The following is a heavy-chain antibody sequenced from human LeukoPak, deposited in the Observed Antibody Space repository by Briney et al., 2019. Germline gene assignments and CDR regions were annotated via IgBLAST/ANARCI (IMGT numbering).Heavy chain of an antibody. Sequence: GEALKISRKGSGYSFTSYLIGRGRQIAGKGLEWMGIIYPGDSDTRYSPSFQGQVTTSADKSISTAHLQWSSLKASDTAMYYCARRSAGVWGLWGQGTLVTVSS. D-gene: IGHD5/OR15-5a*01. CDR3: ARRSAGVWGL. CDR2: IYPGDSDT. V-gene: IGHV5-51*01. J-gene: IGHJ4*02. CDR1: GYSFTSYL.